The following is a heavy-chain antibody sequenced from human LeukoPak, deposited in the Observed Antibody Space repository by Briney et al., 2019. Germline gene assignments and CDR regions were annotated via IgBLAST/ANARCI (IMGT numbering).Heavy chain of an antibody. D-gene: IGHD6-13*01. CDR3: ARDLGIAAAGSTNYYGMDV. V-gene: IGHV1-69*01. CDR1: GGTFSSYA. CDR2: IIPIFGTA. Sequence: GSSVKVSCKASGGTFSSYAISWVRQAPGQGLEWMGGIIPIFGTANYAQKFQGRVTITADESTSTAYMELSSLRSEDTAVYYCARDLGIAAAGSTNYYGMDVWGQGTTVTVSS. J-gene: IGHJ6*02.